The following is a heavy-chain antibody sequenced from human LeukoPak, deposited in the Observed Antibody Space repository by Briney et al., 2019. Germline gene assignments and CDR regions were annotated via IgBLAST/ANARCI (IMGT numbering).Heavy chain of an antibody. CDR2: IYAGGST. CDR3: ARDGARLTGTYGMDV. V-gene: IGHV3-66*01. J-gene: IGHJ6*02. CDR1: GFTVSSNY. Sequence: GGSLRLSCAASGFTVSSNYMSWVRQAPGKGLEWVSVIYAGGSTHYADSVKGRFTISRDNSENTLDLQMNSLRAEDTAVYYCARDGARLTGTYGMDVWGHGTTVTVSS. D-gene: IGHD4-17*01.